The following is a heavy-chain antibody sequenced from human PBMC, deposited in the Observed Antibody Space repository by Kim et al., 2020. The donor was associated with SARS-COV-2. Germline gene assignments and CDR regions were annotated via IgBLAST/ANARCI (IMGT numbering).Heavy chain of an antibody. CDR3: AKGSELRYFDWLLVPFDY. CDR2: ISGSGGST. J-gene: IGHJ4*02. Sequence: GGSLRLSCAASGFTFSSYAMSWVRQAPGKGLEWVSAISGSGGSTYYADSVKGRFTISRDNSKNTLYLQMNSLRAEDTAVYYCAKGSELRYFDWLLVPFDYWGQGTLVTVSS. D-gene: IGHD3-9*01. V-gene: IGHV3-23*01. CDR1: GFTFSSYA.